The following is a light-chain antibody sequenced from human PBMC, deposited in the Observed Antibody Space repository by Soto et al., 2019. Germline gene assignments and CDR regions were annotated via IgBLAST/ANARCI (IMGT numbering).Light chain of an antibody. J-gene: IGLJ1*01. CDR1: SSDVGGYNY. CDR3: SSKSRINIVV. V-gene: IGLV2-14*01. Sequence: QSALTQPASVSGSPGQSITISCTGASSDVGGYNYVSWYQQHPGKVPKLMIYEVSNRPSGVSNRFSGSKSDNTASLTISGLQAEDEADYYCSSKSRINIVVFGTGTKLTVL. CDR2: EVS.